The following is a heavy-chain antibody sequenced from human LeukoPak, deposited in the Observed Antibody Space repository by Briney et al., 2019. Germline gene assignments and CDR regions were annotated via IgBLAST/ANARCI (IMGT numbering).Heavy chain of an antibody. Sequence: GGSLRLSCAASGFTFSSYEMNSVRQAPAKGLERVSYISRSGSTIYYADSVKGRFTISRDNDKNSVYLQMNSLRAEDTAVYYCASKQWLVSDFDYWGQGTLVTVS. CDR3: ASKQWLVSDFDY. V-gene: IGHV3-48*03. CDR2: ISRSGSTI. J-gene: IGHJ4*02. CDR1: GFTFSSYE. D-gene: IGHD6-19*01.